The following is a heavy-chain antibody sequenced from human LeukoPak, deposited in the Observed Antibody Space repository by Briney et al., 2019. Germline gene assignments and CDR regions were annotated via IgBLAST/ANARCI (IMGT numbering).Heavy chain of an antibody. Sequence: GGSPRLSCAASGFTFSSYSMNWVRQAPGKGLEWVSSISSSSSYIYYADSVKGRFTISRDNAKNSLYLQMNSLRAEDTAVYYCARARVAAAGPEDYWGQGTLVTVSS. D-gene: IGHD6-13*01. CDR3: ARARVAAAGPEDY. CDR2: ISSSSSYI. J-gene: IGHJ4*02. CDR1: GFTFSSYS. V-gene: IGHV3-21*01.